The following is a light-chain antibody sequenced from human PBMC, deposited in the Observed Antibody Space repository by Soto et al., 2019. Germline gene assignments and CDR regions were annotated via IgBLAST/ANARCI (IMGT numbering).Light chain of an antibody. CDR3: QQRSNWPS. CDR2: DAS. CDR1: QSVSSY. V-gene: IGKV3-11*01. J-gene: IGKJ3*01. Sequence: EIVLTQSPATLSLSPGERATLSCRASQSVSSYLAWYQQKPGQAPRLLIYDASNRATGIPARFSGSGSGTVFTLTISSLEPEDFAVYYCQQRSNWPSFGPGTKVDIK.